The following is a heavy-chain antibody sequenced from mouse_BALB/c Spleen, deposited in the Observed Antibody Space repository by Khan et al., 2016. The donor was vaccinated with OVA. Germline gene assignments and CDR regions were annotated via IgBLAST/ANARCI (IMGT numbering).Heavy chain of an antibody. J-gene: IGHJ2*01. CDR2: LLPGTCRT. CDR1: GYSFRSYW. V-gene: IGHV1-9*01. CDR3: ARPYYADY. Sequence: QVQLQQSGAELMKPGASVKISCKATGYSFRSYWMEWVKQRPGPGLEWIGELLPGTCRTNYPEKFKGTATFSADISSNTAYMQLSSLTSADSAVSDSARPYYADYWGQGTTLSVSS. D-gene: IGHD2-10*01.